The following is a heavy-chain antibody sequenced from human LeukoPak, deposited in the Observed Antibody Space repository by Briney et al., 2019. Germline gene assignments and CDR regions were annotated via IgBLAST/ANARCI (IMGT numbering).Heavy chain of an antibody. CDR2: INHSGST. J-gene: IGHJ4*02. Sequence: PSETLSLTCAVYGGSFSGYYWSWIRQPPGKGLEWIGEINHSGSTNYNPSPKSRVTISVDTSKNQFSLKLSSVTAADTAVYYCARGFSLSTVLDYWGQGTLVTVSS. D-gene: IGHD2-21*02. CDR3: ARGFSLSTVLDY. V-gene: IGHV4-34*01. CDR1: GGSFSGYY.